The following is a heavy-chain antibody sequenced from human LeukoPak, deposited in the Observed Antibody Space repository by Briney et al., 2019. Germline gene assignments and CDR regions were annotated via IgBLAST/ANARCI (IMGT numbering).Heavy chain of an antibody. CDR3: ARGTVAAVPYYFDY. V-gene: IGHV4-31*03. Sequence: SETLSLTCTVSGGSISSGGYYWSWIRQHPGKGLEWIGYIYYSGSTYYNPSLKSRVTISVDTSKNQFSLELSSVTAADTAVYYCARGTVAAVPYYFDYWGQGTLVTVSS. CDR2: IYYSGST. D-gene: IGHD2-15*01. CDR1: GGSISSGGYY. J-gene: IGHJ4*02.